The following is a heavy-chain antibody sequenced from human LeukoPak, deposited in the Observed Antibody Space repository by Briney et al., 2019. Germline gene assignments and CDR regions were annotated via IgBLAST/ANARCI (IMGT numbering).Heavy chain of an antibody. V-gene: IGHV4-34*01. Sequence: PSETLSLTCAVYGGSFRGYYCSWIRQPPGKGLEWIGEINHSGSTNYNPSLKSRVTISVDTSKNQFSLRLSSVTAADTAVYYCAGDRSGYLPYFHWGQGTLVTVSS. CDR1: GGSFRGYY. CDR3: AGDRSGYLPYFH. CDR2: INHSGST. D-gene: IGHD3-22*01. J-gene: IGHJ4*02.